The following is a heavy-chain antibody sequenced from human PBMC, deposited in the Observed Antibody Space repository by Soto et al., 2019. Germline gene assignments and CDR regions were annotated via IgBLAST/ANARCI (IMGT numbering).Heavy chain of an antibody. D-gene: IGHD4-4*01. CDR3: ARDVSAPPNYFHP. CDR2: VYYSGTT. V-gene: IGHV4-61*08. Sequence: SETLSLTCTVSGGSIDSGDYYWRWIRQPPGKGLEWIGYVYYSGTTNYNPFLKSRVTLSLEKSKNQFSRKMNSVTAADTAVYYCARDVSAPPNYFHPRGQGTPVTVSS. J-gene: IGHJ5*02. CDR1: GGSIDSGDYY.